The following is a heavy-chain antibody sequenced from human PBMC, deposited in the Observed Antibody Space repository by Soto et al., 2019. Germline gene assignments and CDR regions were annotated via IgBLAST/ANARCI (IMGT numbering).Heavy chain of an antibody. CDR1: GFTFSSYS. V-gene: IGHV3-21*01. D-gene: IGHD1-26*01. CDR2: ISSSSSYI. CDR3: ATLGATLGRDAFDI. Sequence: EVQLVESGGGLVKPGGSLRLSCAASGFTFSSYSMNWVRQAPGKGLEWVSSISSSSSYIYYADSGKGRFTISRDNTKNSLDLQMNSLRAEDTAVYYCATLGATLGRDAFDIWGQGTMVTVSS. J-gene: IGHJ3*02.